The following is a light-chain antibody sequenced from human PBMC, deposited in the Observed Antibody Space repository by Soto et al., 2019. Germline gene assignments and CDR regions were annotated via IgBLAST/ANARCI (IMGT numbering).Light chain of an antibody. V-gene: IGKV1-33*01. Sequence: DIQMTQSPSSLSASVGDRVTITCQASQDISNYLNWYQQKPGKAPKLLIYDASNLETGVPSRFSGSGSGTDSTFTISSLQPEDIGTYYCQQDDNFPPWTFGQGTKVEIK. CDR3: QQDDNFPPWT. CDR1: QDISNY. CDR2: DAS. J-gene: IGKJ1*01.